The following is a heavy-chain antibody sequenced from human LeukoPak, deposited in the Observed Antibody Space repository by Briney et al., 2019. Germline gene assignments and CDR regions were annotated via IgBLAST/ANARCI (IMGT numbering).Heavy chain of an antibody. Sequence: ASVKVSCKASGYTFTGYYMHWVRQAPGQGLEWMGWINPNSGGTNYAQKFQGRVTITRNTSISTAYMELSSLRSEDTAAYYCARGRAYRYDFWSGYLNWGQGTLVTVSS. CDR2: INPNSGGT. V-gene: IGHV1-2*02. CDR1: GYTFTGYY. J-gene: IGHJ4*02. D-gene: IGHD3-3*01. CDR3: ARGRAYRYDFWSGYLN.